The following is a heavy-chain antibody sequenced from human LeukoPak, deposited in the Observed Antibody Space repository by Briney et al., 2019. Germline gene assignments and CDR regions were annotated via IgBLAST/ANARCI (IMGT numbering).Heavy chain of an antibody. CDR3: AHSSSTMVPGAGGGTLFDP. CDR2: IYWNDDK. J-gene: IGHJ5*02. Sequence: SGPTLVKPTQTLTLTCTFSGFSLSTSGVGVGWIRQPPGKALEWLALIYWNDDKRYSPSLKSRLTITKDTSKNQVVLTMTNMDPVHTATYYCAHSSSTMVPGAGGGTLFDPWGQGTLVTVSS. D-gene: IGHD3-10*01. V-gene: IGHV2-5*01. CDR1: GFSLSTSGVG.